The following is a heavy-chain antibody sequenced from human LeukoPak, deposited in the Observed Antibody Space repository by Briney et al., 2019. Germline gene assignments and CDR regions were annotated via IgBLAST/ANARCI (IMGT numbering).Heavy chain of an antibody. D-gene: IGHD2/OR15-2a*01. J-gene: IGHJ4*02. CDR2: ISDIGSI. Sequence: SETLSLTCTVSGGSISSSSYYWGWIRQPPGKGLEWIAYISDIGSINYNPSLKSRVTISLDTSKNQFSLKLSSATAADTAVYYCAGHHPRNTVDFWGQGTLVTVSS. CDR1: GGSISSSSYY. CDR3: AGHHPRNTVDF. V-gene: IGHV4-61*05.